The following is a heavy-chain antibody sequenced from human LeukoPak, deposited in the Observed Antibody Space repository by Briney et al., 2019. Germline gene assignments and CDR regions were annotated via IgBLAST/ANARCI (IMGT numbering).Heavy chain of an antibody. J-gene: IGHJ4*02. Sequence: LRLSCAASGFIFSSYWMSWVRQAPGKGLEWVSGISWNSGSIGYADSVKGRFTISRDNAKNSLYLQMNSLRAEDTALYYCAKDLTPYYYDSSGYWDYWGQGSLVTVSS. CDR2: ISWNSGSI. CDR3: AKDLTPYYYDSSGYWDY. V-gene: IGHV3-9*01. D-gene: IGHD3-22*01. CDR1: GFIFSSYW.